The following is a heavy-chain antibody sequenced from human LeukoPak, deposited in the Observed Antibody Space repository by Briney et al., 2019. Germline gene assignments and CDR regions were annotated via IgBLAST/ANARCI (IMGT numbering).Heavy chain of an antibody. D-gene: IGHD1-1*01. J-gene: IGHJ4*02. CDR1: GFTFSSYG. CDR2: ISYDGSNK. CDR3: AKDLTTGTTKGLDY. Sequence: PGRSLRLSCAASGFTFSSYGMHWVRQAPGKGLEWVAVISYDGSNKYYADSVKGRFTISRDNSKNTLYLQMNSLRAEDTAVYYCAKDLTTGTTKGLDYWGQGTLVTVSS. V-gene: IGHV3-30*18.